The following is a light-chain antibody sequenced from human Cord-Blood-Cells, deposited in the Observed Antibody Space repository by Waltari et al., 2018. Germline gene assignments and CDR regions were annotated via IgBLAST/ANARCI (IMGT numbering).Light chain of an antibody. V-gene: IGKV3-20*01. Sequence: EIVLTQSPSTLSLSPGERATLSCLASQSVSSSYLAWYQKKPGQAPRHLIYGASSRATGIPDRFSGSGSGTDFTLTISRLEPEDFAVYYCQQYGSSPYTFGQGTKLEIK. J-gene: IGKJ2*01. CDR1: QSVSSSY. CDR3: QQYGSSPYT. CDR2: GAS.